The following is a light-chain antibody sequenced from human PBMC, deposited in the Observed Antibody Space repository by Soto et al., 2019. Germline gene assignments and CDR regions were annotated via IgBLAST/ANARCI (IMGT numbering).Light chain of an antibody. J-gene: IGKJ1*01. Sequence: EVALTQSPGTLSLSPGARATLSCRASQNIANDYLTWYQQKPGQAPRVLIYDASTRATGIPDRFSGSGSGTDFTLTITRLEPEDFAVYYCQQYGSSPWTFGQGTKLGI. CDR3: QQYGSSPWT. CDR1: QNIANDY. CDR2: DAS. V-gene: IGKV3-20*01.